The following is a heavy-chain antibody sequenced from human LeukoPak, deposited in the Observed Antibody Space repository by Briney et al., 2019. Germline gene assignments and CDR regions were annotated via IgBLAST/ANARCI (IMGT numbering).Heavy chain of an antibody. V-gene: IGHV3-64*01. CDR3: ARALYDTSGYYYGDFDY. J-gene: IGHJ4*02. D-gene: IGHD3-22*01. Sequence: GGSLRLSCAASGFTFSTYAMHWVRQAPGKGLEYVSAINSDGSSTYYANSVMGRFTISRDNSKNTLYLQMGSLRADDMAVYYCARALYDTSGYYYGDFDYWGQGTLVTVSS. CDR1: GFTFSTYA. CDR2: INSDGSST.